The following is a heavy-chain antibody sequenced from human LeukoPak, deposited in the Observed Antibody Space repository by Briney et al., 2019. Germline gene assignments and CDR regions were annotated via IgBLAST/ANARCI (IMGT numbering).Heavy chain of an antibody. V-gene: IGHV4-59*01. CDR2: IYYSGSP. CDR1: GGSISNYY. D-gene: IGHD4-11*01. CDR3: ARLPGMTTVDYYYYYMDV. Sequence: SETLSLTCTVSGGSISNYYWSWIRQPPGKGLEWIRYIYYSGSPNYNPSLESRVTITVDTSKNQFSLKLTSVTAADTAVYYCARLPGMTTVDYYYYYMDVWGKGTTVTVSS. J-gene: IGHJ6*03.